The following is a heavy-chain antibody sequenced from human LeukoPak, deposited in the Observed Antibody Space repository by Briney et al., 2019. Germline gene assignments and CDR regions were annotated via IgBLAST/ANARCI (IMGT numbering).Heavy chain of an antibody. J-gene: IGHJ4*02. CDR3: ARGDDCSGDY. Sequence: GGSLRLSCAGYQFTFPTFWMSWVRQAPGKGLEWVANTKQDESERYYVDSVKGRFTISRDKAKNSLHLQMHSMRPEATAIYYWARGDDCSGDYWGQGTLAIVS. V-gene: IGHV3-7*04. CDR2: TKQDESER. D-gene: IGHD2-21*02. CDR1: QFTFPTFW.